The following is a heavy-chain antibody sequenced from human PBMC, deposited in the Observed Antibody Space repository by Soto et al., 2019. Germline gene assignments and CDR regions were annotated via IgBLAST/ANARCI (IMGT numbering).Heavy chain of an antibody. V-gene: IGHV4-31*03. J-gene: IGHJ2*01. Sequence: TLSLISPVSGGSITTGGYNWIWIRQPPGQCHEWTCYLYSTGSTYYNPSLKSRVTLSVDTAKIPFSLKLSSVTAAATAVYYCARQRRIIMVRGVIPQYW. CDR1: GGSITTGGYN. CDR3: ARQRRIIMVRGVIPQYW. D-gene: IGHD3-10*01. CDR2: LYSTGST.